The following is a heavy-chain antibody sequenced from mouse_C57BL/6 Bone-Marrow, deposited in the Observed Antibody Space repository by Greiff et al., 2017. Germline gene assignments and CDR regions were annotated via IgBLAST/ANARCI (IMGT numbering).Heavy chain of an antibody. CDR1: GYTFTDYY. CDR2: IFPGSGST. D-gene: IGHD1-1*01. CDR3: AREEIWVLRRVDY. J-gene: IGHJ2*01. Sequence: QVQLKESGPELVKPGASVKISCKASGYTFTDYYINWVKQRPGQGLEWIGWIFPGSGSTYYNEKFKGKATLTVDKSSSTAYILLSSLTSEDSSVYFCAREEIWVLRRVDYWGQGTTLTVSS. V-gene: IGHV1-75*01.